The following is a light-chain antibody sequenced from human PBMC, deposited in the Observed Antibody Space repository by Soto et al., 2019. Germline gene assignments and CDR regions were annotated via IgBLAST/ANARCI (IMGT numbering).Light chain of an antibody. V-gene: IGKV3-11*01. J-gene: IGKJ1*01. CDR3: QQRYNSWT. Sequence: ETVLTQSPATLSLSPGERATLSCRASQSVSSYLAWYQQKPGRAPRLLIYDASNRATGIPARFSGSGSGTDFTLTVSSLEPEDCAVYYCQQRYNSWTFGQGTKVEIK. CDR1: QSVSSY. CDR2: DAS.